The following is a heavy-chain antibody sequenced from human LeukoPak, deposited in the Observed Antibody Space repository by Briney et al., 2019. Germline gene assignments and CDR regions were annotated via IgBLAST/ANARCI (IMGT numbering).Heavy chain of an antibody. CDR1: GFTFSTYW. CDR3: ARTKDSGRYYYFDY. Sequence: GGSLRPSCADSGFTFSTYWMSWLRQVPGKGLEWVANIKPDGSEKYYADSVKGRFSISRDNAKNSLYLQMNNLRAEDTAVYYCARTKDSGRYYYFDYWAPGTLVTVSS. CDR2: IKPDGSEK. V-gene: IGHV3-7*01. J-gene: IGHJ4*02. D-gene: IGHD3-22*01.